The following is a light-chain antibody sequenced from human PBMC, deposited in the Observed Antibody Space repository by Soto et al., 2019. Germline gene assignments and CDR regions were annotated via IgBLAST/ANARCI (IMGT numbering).Light chain of an antibody. CDR3: QQYGSSLYT. Sequence: EIVLTQSPATLSLSPGERATLSCRASQSVSSYLAWYQQKPGQAPRLLIYAASSRATGIPDRFSGSGSGTDFTLTISRLEPEDFAVYYCQQYGSSLYTFGPGTKLEI. CDR2: AAS. V-gene: IGKV3-20*01. J-gene: IGKJ2*01. CDR1: QSVSSY.